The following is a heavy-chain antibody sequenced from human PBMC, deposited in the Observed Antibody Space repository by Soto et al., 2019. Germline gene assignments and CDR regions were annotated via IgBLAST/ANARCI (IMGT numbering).Heavy chain of an antibody. V-gene: IGHV1-8*01. CDR3: ARRGTNYAFWSGYLLDV. CDR1: GYTFTSYD. D-gene: IGHD3-3*01. Sequence: WASVKVSCKASGYTFTSYDINWVRQATGQGLEWMGWMNPNSGNTGYAQKFQGRVTMTRNTSISTAYMELSSLRSEDTAVYYCARRGTNYAFWSGYLLDVWGQGTTVTVSS. J-gene: IGHJ6*02. CDR2: MNPNSGNT.